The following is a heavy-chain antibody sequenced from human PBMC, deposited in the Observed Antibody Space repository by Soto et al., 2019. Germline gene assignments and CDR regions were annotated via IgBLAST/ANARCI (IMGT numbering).Heavy chain of an antibody. CDR1: GFTFSTSW. Sequence: HPGGSLRLSCAAYGFTFSTSWMNWVRQAPGKGLEWVADIKGDGSEKYYVDSLKGRFTISRDNAKNSLYLQMNSLRAEDTAVYYCARGDYYDRRFDSWGQGTLVTVSS. CDR2: IKGDGSEK. D-gene: IGHD3-22*01. CDR3: ARGDYYDRRFDS. J-gene: IGHJ4*02. V-gene: IGHV3-7*03.